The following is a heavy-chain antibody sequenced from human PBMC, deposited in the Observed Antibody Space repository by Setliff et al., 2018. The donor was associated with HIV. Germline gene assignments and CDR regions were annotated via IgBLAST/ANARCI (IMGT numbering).Heavy chain of an antibody. CDR3: ARSSRSWSGWFDP. V-gene: IGHV4-61*02. CDR1: GDSISSGSYY. D-gene: IGHD6-13*01. J-gene: IGHJ5*02. Sequence: SETLSLTCTVSGDSISSGSYYWSWIRQPAGKGLEWIGRIYTSGTTNYNPSLKSRVTISVDTSKNQFSLKLSSVTAADTAVYYCARSSRSWSGWFDPWGQGTLVTVSS. CDR2: IYTSGTT.